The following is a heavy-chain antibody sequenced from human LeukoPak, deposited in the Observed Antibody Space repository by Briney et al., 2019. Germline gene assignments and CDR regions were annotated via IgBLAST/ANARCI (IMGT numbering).Heavy chain of an antibody. V-gene: IGHV3-48*01. CDR2: ISSSSSTI. Sequence: GGSLRLSCAASGFTFSSYSMNWVRQAPGKGLEWVSYISSSSSTIYYADSVKGRFTISRDNAKNSLYLQMNSLRAEDTAVYYCARELWFGELLTNWFDPWGQGTLVTVSS. D-gene: IGHD3-10*01. J-gene: IGHJ5*02. CDR3: ARELWFGELLTNWFDP. CDR1: GFTFSSYS.